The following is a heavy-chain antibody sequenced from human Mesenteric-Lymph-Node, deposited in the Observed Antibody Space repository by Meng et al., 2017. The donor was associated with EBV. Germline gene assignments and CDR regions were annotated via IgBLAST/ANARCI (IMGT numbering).Heavy chain of an antibody. CDR1: DVSISSYY. V-gene: IGHV4-59*01. D-gene: IGHD1-26*01. CDR3: ASLTRGSYYAYFDY. CDR2: IYYSGST. Sequence: QVQLQESSPGLVKPSETLSLSCTVSDVSISSYYWSWIRQPPGKGLEWIGYIYYSGSTNYNPSLKSRVTMSVDASKNQFSLELSSVTAADTAIYYCASLTRGSYYAYFDYWGQGTLVTVSS. J-gene: IGHJ4*02.